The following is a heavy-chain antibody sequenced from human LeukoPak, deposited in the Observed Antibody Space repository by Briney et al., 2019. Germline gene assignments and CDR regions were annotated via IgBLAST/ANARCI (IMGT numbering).Heavy chain of an antibody. CDR2: ISSTNSTK. CDR1: GFTVSSNY. Sequence: PGGSLRLSCAASGFTVSSNYMSWVRQAPGKGLEWVSHISSTNSTKSYADSVKGRFIISRDNAKNSLYLQMNSLRAEDTAVYYCARGGRWLQSRNWFDSWGQGTLVTVSS. D-gene: IGHD5-24*01. J-gene: IGHJ5*01. CDR3: ARGGRWLQSRNWFDS. V-gene: IGHV3-11*04.